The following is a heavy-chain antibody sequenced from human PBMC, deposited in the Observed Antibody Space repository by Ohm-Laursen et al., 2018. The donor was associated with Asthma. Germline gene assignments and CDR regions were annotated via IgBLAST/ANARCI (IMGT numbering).Heavy chain of an antibody. Sequence: SDTLSLTCAVYGGSFSGYYWSWIRQPPGKGLEWIGSIYYSGNTYYNPSLKSLVTISVDTSKNQFSLKLSSVTAADTAVYYCARNDYGDYPPDYWGQGTLVTVSS. CDR1: GGSFSGYY. D-gene: IGHD4-17*01. CDR3: ARNDYGDYPPDY. CDR2: IYYSGNT. V-gene: IGHV4-34*01. J-gene: IGHJ4*02.